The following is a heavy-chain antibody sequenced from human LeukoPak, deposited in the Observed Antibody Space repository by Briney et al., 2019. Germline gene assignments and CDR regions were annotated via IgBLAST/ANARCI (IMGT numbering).Heavy chain of an antibody. CDR1: GYTFTSYY. CDR3: ARIRDGYNDAYDI. CDR2: INPSDGST. Sequence: AASVTVSCKASGYTFTSYYIHLVRQAPGQGCEWMAIINPSDGSTTNSQKFQGRVTMTRDTSTSTVYMELSGLRSEDTALYYCARIRDGYNDAYDIWGQGTMVTVSS. D-gene: IGHD5-24*01. V-gene: IGHV1-46*01. J-gene: IGHJ3*02.